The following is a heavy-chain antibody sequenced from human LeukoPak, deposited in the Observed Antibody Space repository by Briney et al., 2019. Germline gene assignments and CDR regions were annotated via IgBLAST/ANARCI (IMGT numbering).Heavy chain of an antibody. V-gene: IGHV1-69*05. Sequence: ASVKVSCKASGGTFSSYAISWVRQAPGQGLEWMGGIIPIFGTANYAQKFQGRVTITTDESTSTAYMELSSLRSEDTAVYYCAREGVGATPGLSYFGYWGQGTLVTVSS. D-gene: IGHD1-26*01. CDR3: AREGVGATPGLSYFGY. CDR1: GGTFSSYA. CDR2: IIPIFGTA. J-gene: IGHJ4*02.